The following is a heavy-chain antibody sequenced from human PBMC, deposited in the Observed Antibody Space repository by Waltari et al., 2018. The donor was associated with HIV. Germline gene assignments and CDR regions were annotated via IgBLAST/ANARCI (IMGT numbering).Heavy chain of an antibody. Sequence: EVQLVESGGGMVKPGGSLRLSCAASGFAFSDVSMNWVRQAPGKGLEWVSSISKNSDYIYYAASVKGRFTISRDNAKKSVYLQMNSLRVEDTAVFYCTRRTPSGTYGMDVWGQGTTVTVSS. V-gene: IGHV3-21*01. CDR2: ISKNSDYI. D-gene: IGHD1-26*01. CDR3: TRRTPSGTYGMDV. CDR1: GFAFSDVS. J-gene: IGHJ6*02.